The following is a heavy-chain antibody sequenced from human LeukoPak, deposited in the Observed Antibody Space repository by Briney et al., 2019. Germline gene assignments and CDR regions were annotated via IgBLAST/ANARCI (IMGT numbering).Heavy chain of an antibody. V-gene: IGHV4-61*02. J-gene: IGHJ3*02. Sequence: SETLSLTCTVSGGSISIGSYYWSWIRQPAGKGLEWIGRIYTSGSTNYNPSLKSRVTISVDTSKNQFSLKLSSVTAADTAVYYCARRILRLDAFDIWGQGTMVTVSS. D-gene: IGHD2/OR15-2a*01. CDR1: GGSISIGSYY. CDR3: ARRILRLDAFDI. CDR2: IYTSGST.